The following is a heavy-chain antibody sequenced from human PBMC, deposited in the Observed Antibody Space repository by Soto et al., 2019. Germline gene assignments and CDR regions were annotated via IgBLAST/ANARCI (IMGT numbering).Heavy chain of an antibody. CDR3: ARVMRVVVTATGFDY. J-gene: IGHJ4*02. D-gene: IGHD2-21*02. CDR2: ISYDGSNK. Sequence: QVQLVESGGGVVQPGRSLRLSCAASGFTFSSYAMHWVRQAPGEGLEWVAVISYDGSNKYYADSVKGRFTISRDNSKNTLYLQMNSLRAEDTAVYYCARVMRVVVTATGFDYWGQGTLVTVSS. V-gene: IGHV3-30-3*01. CDR1: GFTFSSYA.